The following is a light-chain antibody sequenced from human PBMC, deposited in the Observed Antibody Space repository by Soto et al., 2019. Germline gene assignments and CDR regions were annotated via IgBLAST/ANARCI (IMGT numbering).Light chain of an antibody. J-gene: IGLJ3*02. CDR1: NSDVGSYNL. CDR3: CSFVGSSTV. CDR2: EVS. Sequence: QSVLTQPASVSGSPGQSITISCTGTNSDVGSYNLVSWYQQHPGKAPKLVIYEVSQRPSGISIRFSGSKSGSTASLTSSGLQAEDEAHYYCCSFVGSSTVFGGGTKLTVL. V-gene: IGLV2-23*02.